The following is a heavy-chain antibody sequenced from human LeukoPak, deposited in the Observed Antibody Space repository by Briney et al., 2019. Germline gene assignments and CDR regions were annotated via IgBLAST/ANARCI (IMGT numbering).Heavy chain of an antibody. CDR1: GFTFSSYA. CDR3: AKGGSGGIAAAGFFDY. V-gene: IGHV3-23*01. D-gene: IGHD6-13*01. CDR2: ISGSGGST. J-gene: IGHJ4*02. Sequence: GGSLRLSCAASGFTFSSYAMSWVRQAPGKGLEWVSAISGSGGSTYYADSVKGRFTISRDNSKNTLYLQMNSLRAEDTAVYYCAKGGSGGIAAAGFFDYWGQGTLVTVSS.